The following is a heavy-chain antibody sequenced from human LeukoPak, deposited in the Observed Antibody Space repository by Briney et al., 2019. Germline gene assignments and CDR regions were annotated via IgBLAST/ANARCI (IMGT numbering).Heavy chain of an antibody. Sequence: ASVKVSCKASGGTFSSYAISWVRQAPGQGLEWMGGIIPIFGTANYAQKFQGRVTITADESTSTAYMELSSLRPEDTAVYYCARDNCSSTSCYRYGMDVWGQGTTVTVSS. V-gene: IGHV1-69*13. CDR2: IIPIFGTA. CDR3: ARDNCSSTSCYRYGMDV. CDR1: GGTFSSYA. J-gene: IGHJ6*02. D-gene: IGHD2-2*02.